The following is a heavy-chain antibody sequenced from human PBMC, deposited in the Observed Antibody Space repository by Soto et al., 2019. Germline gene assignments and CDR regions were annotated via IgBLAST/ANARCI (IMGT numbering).Heavy chain of an antibody. D-gene: IGHD5-12*01. V-gene: IGHV1-69*12. CDR2: IIPIFGTA. J-gene: IGHJ5*02. Sequence: QVQLVQSGAEVKKPGSSVKVSCKASGGTFSSYAISWVRQAPGQGLEWMGGIIPIFGTANYAQKFQGRVTIXXDXSXXTADMELSRLRSEDTAVYYCARAARWLQFTDWFDPWGQGTLVTVSS. CDR3: ARAARWLQFTDWFDP. CDR1: GGTFSSYA.